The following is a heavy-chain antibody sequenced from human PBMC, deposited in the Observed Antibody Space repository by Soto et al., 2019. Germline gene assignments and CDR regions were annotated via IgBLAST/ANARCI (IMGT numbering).Heavy chain of an antibody. Sequence: GGSLRLSCAASGFTFSSYWMHWVRQAPGKGLVWVSRINSDGSSTSYADSVKGRFTISRDNAKNTLYLQMNSLRAEDTAVYYCARGPITIFGVVIGPFDYWGQGTLVTVSS. D-gene: IGHD3-3*01. CDR1: GFTFSSYW. V-gene: IGHV3-74*01. CDR3: ARGPITIFGVVIGPFDY. J-gene: IGHJ4*02. CDR2: INSDGSST.